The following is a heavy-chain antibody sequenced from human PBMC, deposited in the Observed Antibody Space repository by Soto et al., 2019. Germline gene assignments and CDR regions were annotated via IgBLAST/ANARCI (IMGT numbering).Heavy chain of an antibody. D-gene: IGHD6-13*01. CDR1: GGSISSYY. V-gene: IGHV4-59*01. CDR2: IYYSGST. Sequence: SETLSLTCTVSGGSISSYYWSWIRQPPGKGLEWIGYIYYSGSTNYNPSLKSRVTISVDTSKNQFSLKLSSVTAADTAVYYCARDIIAAAGTAGFDPWGKGTLVTVSS. J-gene: IGHJ5*02. CDR3: ARDIIAAAGTAGFDP.